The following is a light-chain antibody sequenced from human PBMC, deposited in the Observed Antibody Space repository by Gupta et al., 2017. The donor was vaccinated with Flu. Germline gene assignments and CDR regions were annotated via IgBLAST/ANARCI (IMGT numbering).Light chain of an antibody. CDR2: TSS. V-gene: IGKV1-5*03. CDR1: QGVSSR. J-gene: IGKJ1*01. Sequence: PSAVSASVGDRVSITVLSSQGVSSRVAWYQQKPGKAPKLLIYTSSRVENGVPSRFSGGGSGTEFTLTISSLQPDEFATYYCQQYNSYFWTFGEGTXVEIK. CDR3: QQYNSYFWT.